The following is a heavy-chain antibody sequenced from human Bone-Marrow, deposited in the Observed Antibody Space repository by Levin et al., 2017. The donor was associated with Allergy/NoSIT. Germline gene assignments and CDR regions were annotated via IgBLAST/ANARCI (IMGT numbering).Heavy chain of an antibody. CDR1: GFTFSDYA. CDR3: AKEGIVATIRGGSYFDY. V-gene: IGHV3-23*01. J-gene: IGHJ4*02. D-gene: IGHD5-12*01. CDR2: ISSNT. Sequence: SCAASGFTFSDYAMSWVRQAPGKGLEWVSTISSNTHYADSVKGRFTISRDNSKNTLSLQMNSLTAEDTAMYFCAKEGIVATIRGGSYFDYWGQGTLVTVSS.